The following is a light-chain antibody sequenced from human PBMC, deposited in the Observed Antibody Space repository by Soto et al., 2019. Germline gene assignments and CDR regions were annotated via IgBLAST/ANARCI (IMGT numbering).Light chain of an antibody. CDR3: QQYGSSPWT. V-gene: IGKV3-20*01. CDR2: GAS. Sequence: EIVLTQSPGTLSLSPGERATLSCRASQSVSSSYLAWYQQKPGQAPRPLIYGASSRAIGIPDRFSGSGSGTDFTLTISRLEPEDFVVYYCQQYGSSPWTFGQGTKVDI. CDR1: QSVSSSY. J-gene: IGKJ1*01.